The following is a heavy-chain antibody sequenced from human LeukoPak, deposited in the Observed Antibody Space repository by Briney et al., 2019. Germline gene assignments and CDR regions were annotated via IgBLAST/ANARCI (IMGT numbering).Heavy chain of an antibody. D-gene: IGHD3-10*01. CDR2: IYYAGTSS. V-gene: IGHV4-39*07. J-gene: IGHJ3*02. Sequence: SEPLSLPCTVLGGPISSHSYYWGSMRQPPGKGLEWIGSIYYAGTSSYYNPSLKSRATTSLDTSTNQFSLTMSTMTAADTAVYYCARDLDGWPFTSGAGGAFDIGDYGQIVIVTS. CDR3: ARDLDGWPFTSGAGGAFDI. CDR1: GGPISSHSYY.